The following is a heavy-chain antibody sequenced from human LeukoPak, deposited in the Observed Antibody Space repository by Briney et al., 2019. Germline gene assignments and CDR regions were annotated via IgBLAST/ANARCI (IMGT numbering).Heavy chain of an antibody. V-gene: IGHV3-30*04. D-gene: IGHD4-17*01. CDR3: ATLTHYGSPLFDY. J-gene: IGHJ4*02. CDR1: GFTFSSYA. Sequence: GGSLRLSCAASGFTFSSYAMHWVRQAPGKGLEWVAVISYDGSNKYYADSVKGRFTISRDNSKNTLYLQMNSLRAEDTAVYYCATLTHYGSPLFDYWGQGTLVTVSS. CDR2: ISYDGSNK.